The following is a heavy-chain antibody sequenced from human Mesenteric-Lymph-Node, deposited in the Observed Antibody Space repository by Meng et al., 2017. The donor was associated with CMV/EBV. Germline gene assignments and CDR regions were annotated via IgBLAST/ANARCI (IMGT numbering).Heavy chain of an antibody. CDR1: GFTFSNYA. Sequence: LSCAGSGFTFSNYAMSWVRQAPGKGLEWVSGISGSGGITYHADSVKGRFTISRDNSENTLYLQMNTLRAEDTAVYYCARDDESVFRYWGQGTLVTVSS. V-gene: IGHV3-23*01. CDR3: ARDDESVFRY. J-gene: IGHJ4*02. D-gene: IGHD2/OR15-2a*01. CDR2: ISGSGGIT.